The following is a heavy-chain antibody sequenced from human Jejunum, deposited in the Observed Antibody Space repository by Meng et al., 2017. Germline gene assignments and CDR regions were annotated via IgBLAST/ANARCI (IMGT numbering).Heavy chain of an antibody. CDR1: GGTFSTYT. J-gene: IGHJ4*02. CDR3: ARDGDTYVGGYYFDY. CDR2: IVPVLGLA. V-gene: IGHV1-69*08. D-gene: IGHD5-18*01. Sequence: QVQLVQSGAEVKKPGSSVKVSCNASGGTFSTYTINWVRQAPGQGLEWMGKIVPVLGLADYAQKFQGRVTITADRSTSTAYMELSSLRSEDTAMYYCARDGDTYVGGYYFDYWGQGTLVTVSS.